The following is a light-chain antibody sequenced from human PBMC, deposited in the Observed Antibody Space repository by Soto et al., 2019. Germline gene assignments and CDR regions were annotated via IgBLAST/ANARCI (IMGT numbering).Light chain of an antibody. V-gene: IGKV3-20*01. CDR2: DAS. Sequence: EFILTQSRGTLTLYPGERATLSCRASQTVRNNYLAWYQQKPGQAPKLLIYDASSRATGIPDRFSGGGSGTDFILTISSLEPEDFAVYYCQQFSSYPLTFGGGSNVDIK. CDR3: QQFSSYPLT. J-gene: IGKJ4*01. CDR1: QTVRNNY.